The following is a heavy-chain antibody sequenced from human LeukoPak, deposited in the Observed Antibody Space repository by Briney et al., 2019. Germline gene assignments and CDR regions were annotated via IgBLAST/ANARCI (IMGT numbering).Heavy chain of an antibody. Sequence: PGGSLRLSCAASGFTFSVYSMNWVRQPPGMGLERVSYITSNSATIQYADSVKGRFTISRDNAKNSLSLQMNSLRDEDTAVYYCARSVGGHFDYWGQGMLVTVSS. V-gene: IGHV3-48*02. D-gene: IGHD3-16*01. CDR2: ITSNSATI. CDR3: ARSVGGHFDY. CDR1: GFTFSVYS. J-gene: IGHJ4*02.